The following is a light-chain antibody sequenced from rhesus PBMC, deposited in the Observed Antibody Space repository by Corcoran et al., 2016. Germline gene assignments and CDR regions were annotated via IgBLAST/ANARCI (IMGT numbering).Light chain of an antibody. Sequence: DIQMTHSPSSLSASVGDRVTITCRASENVNNYLNWYQQKPGKAPKLLNYKASTLQSGVPSRFSSSESGTDYTFTISSLQPEDVATYYCQHTYGTPYSFGQGTKVEIK. CDR1: ENVNNY. V-gene: IGKV1-74*01. CDR2: KAS. J-gene: IGKJ2*01. CDR3: QHTYGTPYS.